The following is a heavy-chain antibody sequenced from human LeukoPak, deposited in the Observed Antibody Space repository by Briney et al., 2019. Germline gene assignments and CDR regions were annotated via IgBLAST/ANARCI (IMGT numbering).Heavy chain of an antibody. V-gene: IGHV3-33*06. CDR3: AKEAI. CDR2: IWYDGSNK. CDR1: GFTFSSYG. Sequence: GGSLRLXCAASGFTFSSYGMHWVRRAPGKGLEWVAVIWYDGSNKYYADSVKGRFTISRDNSKNTLYLQMNSLRAEDTAVYYCAKEAIWGQGTMVTVSS. J-gene: IGHJ3*02.